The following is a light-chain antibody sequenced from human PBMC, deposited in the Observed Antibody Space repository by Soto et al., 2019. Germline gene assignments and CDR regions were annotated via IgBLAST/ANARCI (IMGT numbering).Light chain of an antibody. CDR1: QSVSNN. Sequence: EIVMTQSPATLSVPPGERATLSCRASQSVSNNLAWYQQKPGQAPRLLIYGASTRATGIPARFSGSGSGTEFTLTISSLQSEDFALYYCQEYNNWSYTFGQGTKVDI. J-gene: IGKJ2*01. V-gene: IGKV3-15*01. CDR2: GAS. CDR3: QEYNNWSYT.